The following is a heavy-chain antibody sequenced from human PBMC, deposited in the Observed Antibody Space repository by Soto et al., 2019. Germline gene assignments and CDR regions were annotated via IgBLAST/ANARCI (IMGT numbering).Heavy chain of an antibody. J-gene: IGHJ5*02. CDR3: ARDIRPYCSSTSYPMAGWFDT. CDR2: ISNQNGKT. D-gene: IGHD2-2*01. V-gene: IGHV1-18*01. CDR1: GYTFKSYD. Sequence: VASVKVSCKASGYTFKSYDISWVRQAPGQGLEWMGWISNQNGKTNYAQKVQDRVTMTTDRSTSTAFMDLRSLRSDDTAVYYCARDIRPYCSSTSYPMAGWFDTWGQGTLVTVSS.